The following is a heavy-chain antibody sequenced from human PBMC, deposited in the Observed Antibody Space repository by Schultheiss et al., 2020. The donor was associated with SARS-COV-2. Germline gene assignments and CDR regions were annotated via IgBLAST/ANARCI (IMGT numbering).Heavy chain of an antibody. CDR1: GGTFSSYT. V-gene: IGHV1-2*02. CDR2: INPNSGGT. Sequence: ASVKVSCKASGGTFSSYTISWVRQAPGQGLEWMGWINPNSGGTNYAQKFQGRVTMTRDTSISTAYMELSRLRSDDTAVYYCAREVYCSSTSCYTSYYGMDVWGQGTTVTVSS. CDR3: AREVYCSSTSCYTSYYGMDV. J-gene: IGHJ6*02. D-gene: IGHD2-2*02.